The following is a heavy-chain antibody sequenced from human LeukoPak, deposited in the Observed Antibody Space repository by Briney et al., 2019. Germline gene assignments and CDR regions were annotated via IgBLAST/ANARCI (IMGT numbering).Heavy chain of an antibody. V-gene: IGHV3-7*01. Sequence: PGGSLRLSCAASGFTFSSYWMSWGRQAPGKGLEWVANIKQDGSEKYYVDSVKGRFTISRDNAKNSLYLQMNSLRAEDTAVYYCAKSPRYYYDSSGCYWDYWGQGTLVTVSS. D-gene: IGHD3-22*01. CDR2: IKQDGSEK. J-gene: IGHJ4*02. CDR1: GFTFSSYW. CDR3: AKSPRYYYDSSGCYWDY.